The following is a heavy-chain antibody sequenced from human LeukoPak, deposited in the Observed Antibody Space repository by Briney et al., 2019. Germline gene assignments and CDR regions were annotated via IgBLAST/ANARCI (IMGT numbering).Heavy chain of an antibody. CDR2: MNPNSGNT. Sequence: GASVKVSCTASGYTFTSYDINWVRQSTGQGLEWMGWMNPNSGNTGYAQKFQGRVTMTRNTSISTAYMELSSLRSEDTAVYYCASRAVPAASYYYYYMDVWGKGTTVTVSS. V-gene: IGHV1-8*01. CDR3: ASRAVPAASYYYYYMDV. D-gene: IGHD2-2*01. J-gene: IGHJ6*03. CDR1: GYTFTSYD.